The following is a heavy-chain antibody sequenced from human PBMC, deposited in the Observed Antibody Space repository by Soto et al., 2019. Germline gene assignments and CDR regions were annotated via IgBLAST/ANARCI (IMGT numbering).Heavy chain of an antibody. CDR2: ITTDNGNT. CDR1: GYTFTTYA. Sequence: QVQLVQSGAEVKKPGASVKISCKASGYTFTTYAIHWVRQAPGQRLEWMGWITTDNGNTRYSQNYQGRVIITRDTSAATVYMELSGLRSGDTAVYFCARDDHYFCSGTYENWGQGTLVTVSS. J-gene: IGHJ4*02. V-gene: IGHV1-3*04. CDR3: ARDDHYFCSGTYEN. D-gene: IGHD3-10*01.